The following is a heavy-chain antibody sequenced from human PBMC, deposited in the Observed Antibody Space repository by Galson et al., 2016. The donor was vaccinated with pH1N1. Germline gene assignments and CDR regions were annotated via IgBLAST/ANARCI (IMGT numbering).Heavy chain of an antibody. Sequence: SLRLSCAASGFTFSSYGMHWVRQAPGKGLEWVAFIRYDGSYKYYADSVEGRFTISRDNSKNTLYLQMNNLRAEDTAVYYCARDPYKLLTSHPYNWFDPWGQGTLVTVSS. CDR3: ARDPYKLLTSHPYNWFDP. CDR2: IRYDGSYK. V-gene: IGHV3-33*01. CDR1: GFTFSSYG. J-gene: IGHJ5*02. D-gene: IGHD2-15*01.